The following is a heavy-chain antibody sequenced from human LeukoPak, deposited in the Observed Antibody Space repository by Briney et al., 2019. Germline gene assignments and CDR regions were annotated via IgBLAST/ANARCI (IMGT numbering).Heavy chain of an antibody. J-gene: IGHJ4*02. D-gene: IGHD1-26*01. V-gene: IGHV3-48*03. CDR3: ANHDSGSYLGTDY. Sequence: GGSLRLSCAASGFTFSSYEMNWVRQAPGKGLEWVSYISNSGSTIYYTDSVKGRFTISRDNAKNSLYLQMNSLRAEDTAVYYCANHDSGSYLGTDYWGQGTLVTVSS. CDR1: GFTFSSYE. CDR2: ISNSGSTI.